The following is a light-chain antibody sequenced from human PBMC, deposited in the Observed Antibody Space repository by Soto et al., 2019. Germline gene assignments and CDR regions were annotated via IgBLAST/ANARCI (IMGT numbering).Light chain of an antibody. V-gene: IGLV2-14*01. Sequence: QSALTQPASVSGSPGQSITISCTGASSDVGDYSYVSWYQHHPGQAPELLIYEVSNRPSGVSHRFSGSKSGNTASLTISGLQAEDEADYYCCSYAGRYWVFGGGTKLTVL. J-gene: IGLJ3*02. CDR3: CSYAGRYWV. CDR2: EVS. CDR1: SSDVGDYSY.